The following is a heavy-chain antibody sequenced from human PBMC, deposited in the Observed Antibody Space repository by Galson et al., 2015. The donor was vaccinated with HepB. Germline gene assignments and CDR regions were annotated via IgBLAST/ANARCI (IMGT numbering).Heavy chain of an antibody. J-gene: IGHJ4*02. CDR2: ISYDGSNK. V-gene: IGHV3-30*04. D-gene: IGHD6-13*01. CDR1: GFTFSSYA. Sequence: SLRLSCAASGFTFSSYAMHWVRQAPGKGLEWVAVISYDGSNKYYADSVKGRFTISRDNSKNTLYLQMNSLRAEDTAVYYCARGVEDHIGRAAAGTFDYWGQGTLVTVSS. CDR3: ARGVEDHIGRAAAGTFDY.